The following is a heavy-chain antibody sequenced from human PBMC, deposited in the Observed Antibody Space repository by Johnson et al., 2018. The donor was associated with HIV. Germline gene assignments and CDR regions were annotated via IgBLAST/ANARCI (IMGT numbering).Heavy chain of an antibody. CDR1: GFTFSSYA. CDR2: ISGSGGST. V-gene: IGHV3-23*04. J-gene: IGHJ3*02. Sequence: VLLVESGGGLVQPGGSLRLSCAGSGFTFSSYAISWVRQAPGKGLEWVSTISGSGGSTYHADSVKGRFTISRDNSNNTLYLQMNSLRAEDTAVYYCARTQVVYAHFDIWGQGTMVTVSS. CDR3: ARTQVVYAHFDI. D-gene: IGHD2-8*02.